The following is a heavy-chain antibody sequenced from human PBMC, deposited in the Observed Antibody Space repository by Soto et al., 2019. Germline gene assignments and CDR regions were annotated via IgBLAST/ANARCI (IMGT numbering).Heavy chain of an antibody. CDR1: GDSINSRSYY. V-gene: IGHV4-39*01. CDR2: IYYSGRT. Sequence: PSETLSLTFTVTGDSINSRSYYWGWIRQPPGKGLEWIGSIYYSGRTYNNPSLRSRVSMSIDTSKDQFSLKLKSVTAADTALYFCARQRTSVVTQAYFDVWGPG. CDR3: ARQRTSVVTQAYFDV. D-gene: IGHD2-21*02. J-gene: IGHJ4*02.